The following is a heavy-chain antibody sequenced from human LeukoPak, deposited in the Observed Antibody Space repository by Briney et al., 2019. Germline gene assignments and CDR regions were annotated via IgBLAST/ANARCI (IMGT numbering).Heavy chain of an antibody. D-gene: IGHD2-2*01. Sequence: PGGSLRLSCAASGFTFSSYSMNWVRQAPGKGLEWVSSISSSSYIYYADSVKGRFTISRDNAKNSLYLQMNSLRAEDTAVYYCARDCSSTSCIDYWGQGALVTVSS. V-gene: IGHV3-21*01. J-gene: IGHJ4*02. CDR1: GFTFSSYS. CDR3: ARDCSSTSCIDY. CDR2: ISSSSYI.